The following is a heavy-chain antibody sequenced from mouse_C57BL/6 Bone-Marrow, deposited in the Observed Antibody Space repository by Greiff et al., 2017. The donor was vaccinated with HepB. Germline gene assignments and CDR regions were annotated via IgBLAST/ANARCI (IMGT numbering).Heavy chain of an antibody. CDR3: ARVPKNQLGKDRFDY. J-gene: IGHJ2*01. Sequence: VQLQQPGAELVKPGASVKLSCKASGYTFTSYWMHWVKQRPGQGLEWIGMIHPNSGSTNYNEKFKSKATLTVDNSSSTAYMQLSSLTSEDSAVYYCARVPKNQLGKDRFDYWGQGTTLTVSS. V-gene: IGHV1-64*01. D-gene: IGHD4-1*02. CDR2: IHPNSGST. CDR1: GYTFTSYW.